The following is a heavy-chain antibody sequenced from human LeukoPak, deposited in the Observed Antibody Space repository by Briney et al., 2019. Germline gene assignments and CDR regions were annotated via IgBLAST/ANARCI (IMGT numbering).Heavy chain of an antibody. CDR3: ARYGSAAAGDEYNCFDP. CDR2: IYYSGST. Sequence: PSETLSLTCTVSGGSISSHYWSWIRQPPGKGLEWIGYIYYSGSTNYNPSLKSRVTISVDASKNQFSLKLSSVTAADTAVYYCARYGSAAAGDEYNCFDPWGQGTLVTVSS. V-gene: IGHV4-59*11. D-gene: IGHD6-13*01. CDR1: GGSISSHY. J-gene: IGHJ5*02.